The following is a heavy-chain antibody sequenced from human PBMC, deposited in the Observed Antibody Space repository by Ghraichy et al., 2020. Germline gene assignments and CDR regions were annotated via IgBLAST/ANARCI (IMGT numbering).Heavy chain of an antibody. D-gene: IGHD6-13*01. CDR2: INPQGSEK. CDR1: GFTFSDYW. J-gene: IGHJ4*02. CDR3: ARDGQAAGLYFDY. Sequence: LSLTCAASGFTFSDYWMNWVRQAPGKGPEWVASINPQGSEKSYVDSVKGRFTISRDNGQNSVYLQMNRLRVEDTAVYYCARDGQAAGLYFDYWGRGILVPV. V-gene: IGHV3-7*03.